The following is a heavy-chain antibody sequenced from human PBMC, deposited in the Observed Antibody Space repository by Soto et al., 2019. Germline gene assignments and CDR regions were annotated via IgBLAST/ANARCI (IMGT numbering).Heavy chain of an antibody. V-gene: IGHV1-69*02. Sequence: ASVKVSCKASGGTFSSYTISWVRQAPGQGLEWMGRIIPILGIANYAQKFQGRVTITADKSTSTAYMELSSLRSEDTAVYYCARGRYCSSTSCQGSLYYYYMDVWGKGTTVTVSS. CDR2: IIPILGIA. CDR1: GGTFSSYT. CDR3: ARGRYCSSTSCQGSLYYYYMDV. D-gene: IGHD2-2*01. J-gene: IGHJ6*03.